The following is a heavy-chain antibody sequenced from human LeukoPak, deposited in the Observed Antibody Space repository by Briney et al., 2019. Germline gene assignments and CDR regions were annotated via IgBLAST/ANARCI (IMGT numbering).Heavy chain of an antibody. D-gene: IGHD3-22*01. CDR3: ARVSSGYSYDY. CDR1: GYTFTGYY. Sequence: ASVKVSCKASGYTFTGYYMHWVRRAPGQGLEWMGWINPNSGCTNCAQKFQGRVTMTRDTSISTAYMELSRLRSDDTAVYYCARVSSGYSYDYWGQGILVTISS. V-gene: IGHV1-2*02. CDR2: INPNSGCT. J-gene: IGHJ4*02.